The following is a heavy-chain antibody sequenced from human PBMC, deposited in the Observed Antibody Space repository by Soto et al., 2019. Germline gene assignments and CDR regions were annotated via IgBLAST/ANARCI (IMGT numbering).Heavy chain of an antibody. CDR1: GFTFSSYA. CDR2: ISGSGGST. J-gene: IGHJ4*02. D-gene: IGHD3-10*01. Sequence: GGSLGLSCGASGFTFSSYAMSWVRQAPGKGLEWVSAISGSGGSTYYADSVKGRFTISRDNSKNTLYLQMNSLRAEDTAVYYSAKDLSLGVRGVIDYWGQGTLVTVSS. V-gene: IGHV3-23*01. CDR3: AKDLSLGVRGVIDY.